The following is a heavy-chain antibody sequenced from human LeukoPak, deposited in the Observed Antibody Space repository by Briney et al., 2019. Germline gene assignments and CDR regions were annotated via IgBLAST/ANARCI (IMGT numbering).Heavy chain of an antibody. D-gene: IGHD3-16*01. V-gene: IGHV4-39*01. CDR1: GGSISSSSYY. J-gene: IGHJ4*02. CDR2: IYYSGST. CDR3: ARLARGTGFDY. Sequence: SETLSLTCTVSGGSISSSSYYWGWIRQPPGKGLEWIGSIYYSGSTYYNPSLKSQVTISVDTSKNQFSLKLSSVTAADTAVYYCARLARGTGFDYWGQGTLVTVSS.